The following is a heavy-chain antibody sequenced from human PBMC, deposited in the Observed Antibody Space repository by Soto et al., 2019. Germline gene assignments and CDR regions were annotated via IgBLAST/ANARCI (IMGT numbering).Heavy chain of an antibody. Sequence: PSATLSLTCTVSGGSISSYYWSWIRQPPGKRLEWIGYIYYSGSTNYNPSLKSRVTISVDTSKNQFSLKLSSVTAADTAVYYCARVEGAGGVLGDPYYYYMDVWGKGTTVTVSS. CDR2: IYYSGST. D-gene: IGHD4-17*01. J-gene: IGHJ6*03. V-gene: IGHV4-59*01. CDR1: GGSISSYY. CDR3: ARVEGAGGVLGDPYYYYMDV.